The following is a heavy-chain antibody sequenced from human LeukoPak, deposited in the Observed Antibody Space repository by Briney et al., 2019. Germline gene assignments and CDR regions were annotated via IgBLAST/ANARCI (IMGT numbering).Heavy chain of an antibody. D-gene: IGHD6-6*01. CDR3: AKEGHIAARPGGRYYYYYGMDV. Sequence: GGSLRLSCAASGFTFSSYAMSWVRQAPGKGLEWVSAIRGSGGSTYYADSVKGRFTISRDNSKNTLYLQMNSLRAEDTAVYYCAKEGHIAARPGGRYYYYYGMDVWGQGTTVTVSS. J-gene: IGHJ6*02. CDR2: IRGSGGST. V-gene: IGHV3-23*01. CDR1: GFTFSSYA.